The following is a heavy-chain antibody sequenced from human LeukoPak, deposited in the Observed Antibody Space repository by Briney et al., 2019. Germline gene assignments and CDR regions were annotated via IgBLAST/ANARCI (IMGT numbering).Heavy chain of an antibody. Sequence: ASVKVSCKASGYTFTSYDINWVRRATGQGLEWMGWMNPNSGNTGYAQKFQGRVTITRNTSISTAYMELSSLRSEDTAVCYCARGLMVRGVIAYYYYMDVWGKGTTVTVSS. V-gene: IGHV1-8*03. CDR3: ARGLMVRGVIAYYYYMDV. D-gene: IGHD3-10*01. CDR1: GYTFTSYD. J-gene: IGHJ6*03. CDR2: MNPNSGNT.